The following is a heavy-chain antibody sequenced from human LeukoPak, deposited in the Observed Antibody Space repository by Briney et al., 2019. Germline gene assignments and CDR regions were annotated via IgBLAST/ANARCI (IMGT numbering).Heavy chain of an antibody. CDR1: GGSISSGSYY. CDR2: MSYSGST. D-gene: IGHD4-11*01. Sequence: SETLSLTCTVSGGSISSGSYYWSWIRQHPGKGLVWIGSMSYSGSTYYNPSLKSRVTISVDTSKNQFSLKLSSVTAADTAVYYCARTNDYRLDYYFDYWGQGTLVTVSS. J-gene: IGHJ4*02. CDR3: ARTNDYRLDYYFDY. V-gene: IGHV4-39*01.